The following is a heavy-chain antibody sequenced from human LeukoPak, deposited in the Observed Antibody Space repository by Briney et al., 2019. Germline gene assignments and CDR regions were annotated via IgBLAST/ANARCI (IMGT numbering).Heavy chain of an antibody. V-gene: IGHV3-33*01. J-gene: IGHJ4*02. CDR1: GIAFGIYG. CDR3: VRDRNNNYFDY. CDR2: IWPGGTRA. D-gene: IGHD1-14*01. Sequence: GRSLKLSCTASGIAFGIYGMRWVRQEPGKGLEWVAFIWPGGTRAFYADSVKGRFTISRDDSNNTVYLHMNSLKAEDTALYYCVRDRNNNYFDYWGQGTLLTVSS.